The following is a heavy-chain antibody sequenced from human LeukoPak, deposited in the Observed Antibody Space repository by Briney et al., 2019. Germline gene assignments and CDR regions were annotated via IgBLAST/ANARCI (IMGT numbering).Heavy chain of an antibody. CDR1: GYTFTSYY. D-gene: IGHD4-17*01. V-gene: IGHV1-2*02. J-gene: IGHJ4*02. CDR2: INPHTGGT. CDR3: ARDKDDYGDSSYYFDY. Sequence: ASVKVSCKASGYTFTSYYMHWVRQAPGQGLEWMGWINPHTGGTNYAQKLQGRVTMTRDTSISTAYMELSRLTSDDTAVYYCARDKDDYGDSSYYFDYWGQGTLVTVSS.